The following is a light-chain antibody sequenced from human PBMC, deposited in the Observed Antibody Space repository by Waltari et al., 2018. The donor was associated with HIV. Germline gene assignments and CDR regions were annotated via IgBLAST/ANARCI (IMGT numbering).Light chain of an antibody. V-gene: IGLV3-21*04. Sequence: SYVLTQPPSVSVAPGKKARITGGGNNIGSKGVHWYQQKPGQAPVLVIYYDSHRPSGIPERFSGSKSGNTATLTISRVEAGDEADYYCQLWDGTGDHPGVFGTGTQVTVL. CDR2: YDS. J-gene: IGLJ1*01. CDR3: QLWDGTGDHPGV. CDR1: NIGSKG.